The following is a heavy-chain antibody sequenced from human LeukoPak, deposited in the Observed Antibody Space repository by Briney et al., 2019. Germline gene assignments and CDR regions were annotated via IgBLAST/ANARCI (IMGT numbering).Heavy chain of an antibody. J-gene: IGHJ4*02. V-gene: IGHV3-7*04. CDR1: GFTFSSYW. D-gene: IGHD3-10*01. Sequence: PGGSLRLSCAASGFTFSSYWMSWARQAPGKGLEWVANIKQDGSEKYYVDSVKGRFTISRDNAKNSLYLQMNSLRAEDTAVYYCARPRPPYGSGSYRYWGQGTLVTVSS. CDR2: IKQDGSEK. CDR3: ARPRPPYGSGSYRY.